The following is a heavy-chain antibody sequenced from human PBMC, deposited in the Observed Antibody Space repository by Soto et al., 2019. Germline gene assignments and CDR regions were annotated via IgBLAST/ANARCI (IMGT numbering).Heavy chain of an antibody. CDR3: ARGPPFGY. CDR1: GGSISSGGYS. J-gene: IGHJ4*02. V-gene: IGHV4-30-2*01. Sequence: QLQLQESGSGLVKPSQTLSLTCAVSGGSISSGGYSWSWIRQPPGKGLEWLGYIYHSVSTYYNPSLTCRVTIPLDRSENQYSLKLSSVTAADTAVYYCARGPPFGYCGQGTLVTVSS. CDR2: IYHSVST.